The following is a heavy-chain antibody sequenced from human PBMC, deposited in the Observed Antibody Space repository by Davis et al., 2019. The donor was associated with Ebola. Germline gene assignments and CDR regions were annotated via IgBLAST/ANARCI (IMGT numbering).Heavy chain of an antibody. CDR2: IIPILGTA. CDR3: AFGAVSTSLEYYYYGMDV. CDR1: GGTFSSYA. J-gene: IGHJ6*02. Sequence: SVKVSCKASGGTFSSYAISWVRQAPGQGLEWMGGIIPILGTANYAQKFQGRVTITADESTSTAYMELSSLRSEDTAVYYCAFGAVSTSLEYYYYGMDVWGQGTTVTVSS. V-gene: IGHV1-69*13. D-gene: IGHD2-2*01.